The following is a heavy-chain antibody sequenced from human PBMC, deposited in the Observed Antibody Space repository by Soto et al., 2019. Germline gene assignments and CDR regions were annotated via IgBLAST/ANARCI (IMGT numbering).Heavy chain of an antibody. CDR1: GFTFNNYG. Sequence: GGSLRLSCAASGFTFNNYGIHWVRQAPGKGLEWVAVISYDGSNKYFADAVKGRFTISRDNSQNTVYLQMNSLRAEDTAVYQCAREFAPGSPNYDYWGLGTLVTVSS. CDR3: AREFAPGSPNYDY. V-gene: IGHV3-30*03. J-gene: IGHJ4*02. CDR2: ISYDGSNK. D-gene: IGHD3-10*01.